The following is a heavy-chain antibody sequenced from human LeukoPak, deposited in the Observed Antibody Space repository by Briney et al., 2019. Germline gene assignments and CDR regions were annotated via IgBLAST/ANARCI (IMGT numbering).Heavy chain of an antibody. CDR3: AKDATYSSGWTDY. D-gene: IGHD6-19*01. Sequence: AGGFLGLSLAASGFTFDGYGMHWVRPASGKGLEGVSGISWNSGSIGYADSVKGRFTISRDNAKNSLYLQMNSLRVEDTALYYCAKDATYSSGWTDYWGQGTLVTVSS. J-gene: IGHJ4*02. V-gene: IGHV3-9*01. CDR1: GFTFDGYG. CDR2: ISWNSGSI.